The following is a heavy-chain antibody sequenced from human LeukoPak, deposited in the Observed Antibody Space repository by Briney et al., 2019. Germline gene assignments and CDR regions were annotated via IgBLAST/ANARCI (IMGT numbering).Heavy chain of an antibody. CDR1: GFTFSSYT. CDR2: ISGSGGNT. CDR3: AKEPRS. V-gene: IGHV3-23*01. J-gene: IGHJ4*02. Sequence: GGSLRLSCAASGFTFSSYTMNWVRQAPGKGLEWVSGISGSGGNTYYTDSVKGRFTVSRDNSQNTLYLQMNTLRAEDTAVYFCAKEPRSRGQGTLVTVSS.